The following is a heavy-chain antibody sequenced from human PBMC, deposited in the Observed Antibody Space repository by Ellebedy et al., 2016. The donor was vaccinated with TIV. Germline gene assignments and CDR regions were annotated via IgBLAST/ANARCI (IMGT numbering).Heavy chain of an antibody. CDR3: AITAHRASAFDI. CDR1: GFTFGDYA. CDR2: IRNKAYDGTT. J-gene: IGHJ3*02. D-gene: IGHD5-18*01. Sequence: GGSLRLSCTASGFTFGDYAMSWFRQAPGKGLEWVGFIRNKAYDGTTEYAASVKGRFSISRDEAKKSLNLQMNSLKTEDTAIYYCAITAHRASAFDIWGQGTLVTVSS. V-gene: IGHV3-49*03.